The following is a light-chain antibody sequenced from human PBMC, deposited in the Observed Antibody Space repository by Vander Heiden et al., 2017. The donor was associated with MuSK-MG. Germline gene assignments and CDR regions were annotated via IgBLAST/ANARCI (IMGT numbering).Light chain of an antibody. CDR2: WAS. Sequence: DIVMTQSPDSLAVSLGERATLNCTSSQTILDRSNNKNSLAWFRQEPGQPPRLLIYWASTRGAGVPDRISGRGSGTGFTLTIDSLQGADVAVYYCQQEDSMPYTFGRGTKLDIK. CDR1: QTILDRSNNKNS. J-gene: IGKJ2*01. CDR3: QQEDSMPYT. V-gene: IGKV4-1*01.